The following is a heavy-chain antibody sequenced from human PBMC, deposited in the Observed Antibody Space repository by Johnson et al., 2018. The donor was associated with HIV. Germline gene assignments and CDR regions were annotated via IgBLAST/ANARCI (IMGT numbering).Heavy chain of an antibody. CDR3: ARDSSNSFRFEMYAFDI. J-gene: IGHJ3*02. CDR1: GFTFSSYW. V-gene: IGHV3-7*01. Sequence: VQLVESGGGVVQPGGSLRLSCAASGFTFSSYWMSWVRQAPGKGLEWVANIKQDGSNKYYADSVKGRFTISRDNSKNTLYLQMNSLRPEDTAVYYCARDSSNSFRFEMYAFDIWGQGTMVTVSS. D-gene: IGHD6-6*01. CDR2: IKQDGSNK.